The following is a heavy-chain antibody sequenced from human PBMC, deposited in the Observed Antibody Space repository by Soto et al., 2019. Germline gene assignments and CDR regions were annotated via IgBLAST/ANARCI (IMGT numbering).Heavy chain of an antibody. CDR1: GYTFTAYY. V-gene: IGHV1-2*02. CDR2: INSNSGAT. J-gene: IGHJ4*02. D-gene: IGHD1-7*01. CDR3: ARESLVTGTRHFDY. Sequence: ASVKVSCKASGYTFTAYYLHWVRQAPGQGLEWMGWINSNSGATNYAQKFQGRVTMARDTSTSTAYMELSGLRSDDTAVYYCARESLVTGTRHFDYWGQGTLVTVSS.